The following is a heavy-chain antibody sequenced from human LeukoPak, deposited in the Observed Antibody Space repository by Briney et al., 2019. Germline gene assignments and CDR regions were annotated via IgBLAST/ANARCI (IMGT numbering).Heavy chain of an antibody. V-gene: IGHV3-23*01. D-gene: IGHD2-2*02. Sequence: KAGGSLRLSCAAPGLTFSGYGMTRVRQAPGKGLERVSIISGSGASTYYADSVKGRFTISRDNSKNTLYLQMNSLRAEDTAVYFCANSPYTASQRYFAYWGQGALVTVSS. CDR3: ANSPYTASQRYFAY. CDR1: GLTFSGYG. J-gene: IGHJ4*02. CDR2: ISGSGAST.